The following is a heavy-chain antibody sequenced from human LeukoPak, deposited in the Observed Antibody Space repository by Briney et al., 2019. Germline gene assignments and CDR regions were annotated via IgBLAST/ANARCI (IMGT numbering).Heavy chain of an antibody. J-gene: IGHJ4*02. V-gene: IGHV1-69*13. D-gene: IGHD2-2*02. CDR2: IIPIFGTA. CDR1: GGTFSSYA. CDR3: ARGYCSSTSCYTGNDY. Sequence: SVKVSCKASGGTFSSYAISWARQAPGQGLEWMGGIIPIFGTANYAQKFQGRVTITADESTSTAYMELSSLRSEDTAVYYCARGYCSSTSCYTGNDYWGQGTLVTVSS.